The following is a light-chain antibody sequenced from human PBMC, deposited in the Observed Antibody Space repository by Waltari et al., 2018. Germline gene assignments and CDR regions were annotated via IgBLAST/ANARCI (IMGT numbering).Light chain of an antibody. CDR1: SSNIGNNY. CDR3: GTWDSSLSALV. CDR2: DNK. J-gene: IGLJ2*01. V-gene: IGLV1-51*01. Sequence: QSVLTQPPSVSAAPGQKVTISCSGSSSNIGNNYVSWYQQHPGTAPKLLIYDNKKRPSGIPDRFSGSKSGTSATLGITGLQTGDEADYYCGTWDSSLSALVFGGGTKLTVL.